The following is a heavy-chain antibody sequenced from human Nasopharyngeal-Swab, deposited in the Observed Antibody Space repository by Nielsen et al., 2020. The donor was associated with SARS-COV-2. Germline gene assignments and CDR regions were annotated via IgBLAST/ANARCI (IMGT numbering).Heavy chain of an antibody. J-gene: IGHJ4*02. Sequence: LSLTCAASEFTMSRNGMHWVRQAPGKGLEWVAYISSSSSTSYYADSVKGRFTISRDNPKNSLYLQMNSLRDEDTALYYCARDVAIVGATLENWGQGTLVTVSS. D-gene: IGHD1-26*01. CDR3: ARDVAIVGATLEN. CDR2: ISSSSSTS. CDR1: EFTMSRNG. V-gene: IGHV3-48*02.